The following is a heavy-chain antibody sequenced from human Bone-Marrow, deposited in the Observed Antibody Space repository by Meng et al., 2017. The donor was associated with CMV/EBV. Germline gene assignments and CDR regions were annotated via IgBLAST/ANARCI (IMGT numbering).Heavy chain of an antibody. V-gene: IGHV1-18*01. CDR1: GYTFTSYG. CDR2: ISAYNGNT. CDR3: ARDHQTWITVVVVAAWYYYGMDV. J-gene: IGHJ6*02. Sequence: ASVKVSCKASGYTFTSYGISWVRQAPGQGLEWMGWISAYNGNTNYAQKFQGRVTITTDESTSTAYMELSSLRSEDTAVYYCARDHQTWITVVVVAAWYYYGMDVWGQGTTVTVSS. D-gene: IGHD2-15*01.